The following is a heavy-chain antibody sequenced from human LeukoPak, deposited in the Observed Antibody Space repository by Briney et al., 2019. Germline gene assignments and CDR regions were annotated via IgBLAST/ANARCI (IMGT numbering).Heavy chain of an antibody. D-gene: IGHD3-22*01. Sequence: GGSLRLSCAASGFRFNSYGIHWVRQAPGKGLEWVAVTWYDGSNKYYADSVRDRFTVSRDNSKNTVYLQMNSLRVEDTAVYYCVKDEVYLDSGGYPTPDTTLDYWDQGTLVTVSS. J-gene: IGHJ4*02. CDR3: VKDEVYLDSGGYPTPDTTLDY. CDR1: GFRFNSYG. V-gene: IGHV3-33*06. CDR2: TWYDGSNK.